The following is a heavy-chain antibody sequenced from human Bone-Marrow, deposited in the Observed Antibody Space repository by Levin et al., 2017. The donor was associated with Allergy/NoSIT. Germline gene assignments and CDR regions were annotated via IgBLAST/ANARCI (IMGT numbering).Heavy chain of an antibody. CDR3: AKDVGMIKFGGVVVTKPYYYGMDV. CDR2: ISYDGSEK. D-gene: IGHD3-16*01. J-gene: IGHJ6*02. Sequence: PGGSLRLSCAASGFIFSTYAMHWVRQAPGKGLEWVAVISYDGSEKYYEMSMNGRITVSRDNSKNKVYLQMNNLRAEDTAVYYCAKDVGMIKFGGVVVTKPYYYGMDVWGQGTTVTVSS. V-gene: IGHV3-30*18. CDR1: GFIFSTYA.